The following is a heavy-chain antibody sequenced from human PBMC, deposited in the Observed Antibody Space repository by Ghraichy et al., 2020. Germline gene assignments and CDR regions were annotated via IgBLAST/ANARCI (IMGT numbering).Heavy chain of an antibody. V-gene: IGHV3-30*04. J-gene: IGHJ4*02. CDR2: ISYDGSNK. D-gene: IGHD6-13*01. Sequence: GGSLRLSCAASGFTFSSYAMHWVRQAPGKGLEWVAVISYDGSNKYYADSVKGRFTISRDNSKNTLYLQMNSLRAEDTAVYYCARDSAAAGLFDYWGQGTPVTDSS. CDR3: ARDSAAAGLFDY. CDR1: GFTFSSYA.